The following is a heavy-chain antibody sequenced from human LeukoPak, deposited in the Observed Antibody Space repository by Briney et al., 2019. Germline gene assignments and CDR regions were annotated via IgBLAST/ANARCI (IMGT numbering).Heavy chain of an antibody. CDR2: IYYSGRT. CDR3: ARAPTIERWLQFDY. CDR1: RGSLSSGDYY. J-gene: IGHJ4*02. Sequence: SEALSLTFTVSRGSLSSGDYYGRWIRQPPGKGLEGFGYIYYSGRTYYNPSLKSRVTISVDTSKNQFSLKLSSVTAADTAVYYCARAPTIERWLQFDYWGQGTLVTVSS. D-gene: IGHD5-24*01. V-gene: IGHV4-30-4*01.